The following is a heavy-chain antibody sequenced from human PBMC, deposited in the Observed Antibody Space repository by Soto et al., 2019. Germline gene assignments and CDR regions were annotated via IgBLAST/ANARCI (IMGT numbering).Heavy chain of an antibody. CDR2: INHSGST. Sequence: QVQLQQWGAGLLKPSETLSLTCAVYGGSFSGYYWSWIRQPPGKGLEWIGEINHSGSTNYNPSLKSRVTISVDTSKNQFSLKLSSVTAADTAVYYCARVLRHYDILAGRNSWFDPWGQGTLVTVSS. J-gene: IGHJ5*02. CDR3: ARVLRHYDILAGRNSWFDP. D-gene: IGHD3-9*01. CDR1: GGSFSGYY. V-gene: IGHV4-34*01.